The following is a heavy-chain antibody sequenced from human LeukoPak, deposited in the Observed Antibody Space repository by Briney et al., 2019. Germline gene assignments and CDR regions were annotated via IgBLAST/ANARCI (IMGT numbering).Heavy chain of an antibody. CDR1: GFTVSSNY. CDR2: IYGGGST. D-gene: IGHD6-19*01. J-gene: IGHJ4*02. CDR3: ASWPGGWYGEDS. V-gene: IGHV3-53*01. Sequence: PGGSLRLSCEASGFTVSSNYMSWVRQAPGKGLEWVSVIYGGGSTYYADSVKGRFTISRDTSKNTLYLQINSLRAEDTAVYYCASWPGGWYGEDSWGQGTLVTVSS.